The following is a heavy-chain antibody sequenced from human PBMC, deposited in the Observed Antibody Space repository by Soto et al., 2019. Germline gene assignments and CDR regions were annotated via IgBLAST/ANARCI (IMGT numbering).Heavy chain of an antibody. Sequence: GGSLRLSCATSGFTFSNYAMTWVRQAPGEGLEWVSTISGGTTYYADSVKGRFTISRDNPKKTLELQMNSLRAEDTAVYYCVKDWSGDKCPCLDVWGQGTKVTVSS. CDR1: GFTFSNYA. CDR3: VKDWSGDKCPCLDV. CDR2: ISGGTT. V-gene: IGHV3-23*01. J-gene: IGHJ6*02. D-gene: IGHD3-3*01.